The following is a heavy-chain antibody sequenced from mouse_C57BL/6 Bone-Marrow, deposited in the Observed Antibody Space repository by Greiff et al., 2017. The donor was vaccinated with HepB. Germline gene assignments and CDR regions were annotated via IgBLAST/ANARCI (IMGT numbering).Heavy chain of an antibody. D-gene: IGHD2-5*01. CDR3: ARRGYSNYVQVSYYFDY. Sequence: VQLQQPGAELVKPGASVKMSCKASGYTFTSYWITWVKQRPGQGLEWIGDIYPGSGSTNYNEKFKSKATLTVDTSSSTAYMQLSSLTSEDSAVYYCARRGYSNYVQVSYYFDYWGQGTTLTVSS. CDR2: IYPGSGST. V-gene: IGHV1-55*01. CDR1: GYTFTSYW. J-gene: IGHJ2*01.